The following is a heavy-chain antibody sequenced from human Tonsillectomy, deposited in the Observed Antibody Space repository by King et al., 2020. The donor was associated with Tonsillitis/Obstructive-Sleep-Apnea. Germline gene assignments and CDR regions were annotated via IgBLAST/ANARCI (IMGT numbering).Heavy chain of an antibody. CDR2: INHRGST. CDR3: ARGLYKHIEVVPAATRDV. V-gene: IGHV4-34*01. CDR1: GGSSSSDY. Sequence: VQLQQWGAGLLKPSETLSLTCAVYGGSSSSDYWTWIRQPPGKGLEWIGEINHRGSTNYNPSLKSRVTISVDTSKDQFSLNLTSVTAADTAVYYCARGLYKHIEVVPAATRDVWGKGTTVTVSS. J-gene: IGHJ6*04. D-gene: IGHD2-2*01.